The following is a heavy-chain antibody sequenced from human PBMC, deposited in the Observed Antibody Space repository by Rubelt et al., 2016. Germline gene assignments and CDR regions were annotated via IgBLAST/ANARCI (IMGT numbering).Heavy chain of an antibody. CDR2: INHSGST. Sequence: QVQLQQWGAGLLKPSETLSLTCAVYGGSFSGYYWSWLRQPPGKGLEWIGEINHSGSTNYNPSLKSRDTISVDTSKNQFSLRLRSVTAGDTAIYDCTREIRNASPSPRGDDWGQGILVTVSS. V-gene: IGHV4-34*01. CDR1: GGSFSGYY. J-gene: IGHJ4*02. D-gene: IGHD2-2*01. CDR3: TREIRNASPSPRGDD.